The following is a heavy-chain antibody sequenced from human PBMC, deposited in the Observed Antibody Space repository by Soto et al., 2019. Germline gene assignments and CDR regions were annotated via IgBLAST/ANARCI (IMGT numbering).Heavy chain of an antibody. D-gene: IGHD3-22*01. CDR3: AINEDYYDSSGYYNY. Sequence: ASVKVSCKASGYTFTGYYMHWVRQAPGRGLEWMGWINPNSGGTNYAQKFQRRVTMTRDTSISTAYMELSRLRSDDTAVYYCAINEDYYDSSGYYNYWGQGTLVTVSS. CDR1: GYTFTGYY. J-gene: IGHJ4*02. V-gene: IGHV1-2*02. CDR2: INPNSGGT.